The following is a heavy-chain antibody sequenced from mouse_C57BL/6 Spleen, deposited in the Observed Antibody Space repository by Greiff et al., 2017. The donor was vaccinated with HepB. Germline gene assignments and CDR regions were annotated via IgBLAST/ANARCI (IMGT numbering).Heavy chain of an antibody. CDR3: ARVGTTGFDY. CDR2: ISYDGSN. V-gene: IGHV3-6*01. CDR1: GYSITSGYY. J-gene: IGHJ2*01. Sequence: ESGPGLVKPSQSLSLTCSVTGYSITSGYYWNWIRQFPGNKLEWMGYISYDGSNNYNPSLKNRISITRDTSKNQFFLKLNSVTTEDTATYYCARVGTTGFDYWGQGTTLTVSS. D-gene: IGHD1-1*01.